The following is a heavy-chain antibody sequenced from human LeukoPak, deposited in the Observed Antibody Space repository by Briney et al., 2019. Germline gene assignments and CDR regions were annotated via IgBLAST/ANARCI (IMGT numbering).Heavy chain of an antibody. Sequence: SVKVSCKASGGTFSSYAISWVRQAPGQGLEWMGGIIPIFGTANYAQKSQGRVTMTTDKSTSTAYMELRRLRSDDTAVYYCARDMKRSRARWENLGFDPWGQGTLVTVSS. D-gene: IGHD1-26*01. CDR1: GGTFSSYA. CDR2: IIPIFGTA. CDR3: ARDMKRSRARWENLGFDP. J-gene: IGHJ5*02. V-gene: IGHV1-69*05.